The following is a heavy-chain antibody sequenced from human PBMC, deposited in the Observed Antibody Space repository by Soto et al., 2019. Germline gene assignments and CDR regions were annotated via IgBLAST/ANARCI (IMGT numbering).Heavy chain of an antibody. CDR2: IFPSGST. J-gene: IGHJ5*02. CDR3: ARGGYSGNWFDP. V-gene: IGHV4-31*03. Sequence: QVQLQESGPGLVKPSQTLSLTCTVSGGSISSGGFYWNWIRQHPGKDLEWIGYIFPSGSTYYNPSLTSRVIMSADTSKNQLSLNLHSVTAADTAVYYCARGGYSGNWFDPWGQGTPVTVSS. CDR1: GGSISSGGFY. D-gene: IGHD1-1*01.